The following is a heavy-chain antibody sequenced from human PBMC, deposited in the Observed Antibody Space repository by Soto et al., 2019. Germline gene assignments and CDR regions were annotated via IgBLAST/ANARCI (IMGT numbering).Heavy chain of an antibody. CDR3: ARLSGARSPANF. Sequence: PVESLTISCKVSGYSFIDYWIVWVLQMPGKGLEWMGIIYPRDSDTRYNPSFQGRVTISADKSITTAYLQWSSLKASDTAMYFCARLSGARSPANFWGQGTVVTGSS. CDR1: GYSFIDYW. J-gene: IGHJ4*02. V-gene: IGHV5-51*01. D-gene: IGHD1-26*01. CDR2: IYPRDSDT.